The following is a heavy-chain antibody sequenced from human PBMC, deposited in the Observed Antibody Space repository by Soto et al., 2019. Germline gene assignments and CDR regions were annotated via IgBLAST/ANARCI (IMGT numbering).Heavy chain of an antibody. CDR3: ASGASRWYPYFFDS. D-gene: IGHD6-13*01. Sequence: SVKVSCKASGYTFTTYGFSWVRQAPGQGLEWMGWISAYNDNTNYAQKLQGRLTMTTDTSTSTAYMELRSLKSDDTAVYFCASGASRWYPYFFDSWAQGTLVTVSS. J-gene: IGHJ4*02. V-gene: IGHV1-18*04. CDR1: GYTFTTYG. CDR2: ISAYNDNT.